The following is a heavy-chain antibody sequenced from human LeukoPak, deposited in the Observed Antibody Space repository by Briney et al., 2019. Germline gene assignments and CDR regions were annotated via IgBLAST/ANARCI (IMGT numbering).Heavy chain of an antibody. J-gene: IGHJ4*02. CDR1: GFSFSSYA. V-gene: IGHV3-23*01. Sequence: GGSLRLSCAASGFSFSSYAMGWVRQAPGKGLEWVSAITDSGGDTYHADSVTGRFTTSRDNSKNTLYLQMNSLRAEDTAVYYCAKGSASARPYYFDCWGQGTLITVSS. D-gene: IGHD2-15*01. CDR2: ITDSGGDT. CDR3: AKGSASARPYYFDC.